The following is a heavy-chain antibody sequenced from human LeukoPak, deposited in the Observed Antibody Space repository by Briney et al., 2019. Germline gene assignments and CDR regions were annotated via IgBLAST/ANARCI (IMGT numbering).Heavy chain of an antibody. J-gene: IGHJ6*03. CDR1: GFTFPNYA. CDR2: ISTDGTT. V-gene: IGHV3-23*01. Sequence: GGSLRLSCAVSGFTFPNYAMTWVRQAPGKGLESVSSISTDGTTYYAHSVKGRFTLSRDNSKNTLYLQMSSLRAEDTAVYYCAKLGHGGYYSYMDVWGKGTTVTVSS. CDR3: AKLGHGGYYSYMDV. D-gene: IGHD3-16*01.